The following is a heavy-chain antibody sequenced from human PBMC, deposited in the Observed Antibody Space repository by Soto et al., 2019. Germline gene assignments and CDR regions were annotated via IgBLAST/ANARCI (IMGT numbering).Heavy chain of an antibody. CDR1: GYTFTGYY. Sequence: ASVKVSCKASGYTFTGYYMHWVRQAPGQGLEWMGWINPNSGGTNYAQKFQGWVTMTRDTSISTAYMELSRLRSDDTAVYYCARGSNDSSGYTLYYFDYWGQGTLVTVSS. CDR2: INPNSGGT. V-gene: IGHV1-2*04. J-gene: IGHJ4*02. D-gene: IGHD3-22*01. CDR3: ARGSNDSSGYTLYYFDY.